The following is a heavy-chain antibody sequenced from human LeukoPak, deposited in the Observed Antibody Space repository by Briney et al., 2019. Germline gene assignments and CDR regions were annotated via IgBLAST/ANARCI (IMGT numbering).Heavy chain of an antibody. V-gene: IGHV3-23*01. CDR3: AKKRGDYYDSSGYYDDY. J-gene: IGHJ4*02. CDR1: GFTFSSYA. D-gene: IGHD3-22*01. CDR2: ISGSGGST. Sequence: GSLRLSCAASGFTFSSYAMSWVRQAPGKGLEWVSAISGSGGSTYYADPVKGRFTTSRDNSKNTLYLQMNSLRAEDTAVYYCAKKRGDYYDSSGYYDDYWGQGTLVTVSS.